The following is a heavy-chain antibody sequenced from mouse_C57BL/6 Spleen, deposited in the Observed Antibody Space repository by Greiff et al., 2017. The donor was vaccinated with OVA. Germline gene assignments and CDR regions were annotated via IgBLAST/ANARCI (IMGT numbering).Heavy chain of an antibody. CDR2: ISDGGSYT. Sequence: EVKLVESGGGLVKPGGSLKLSCAASGFTFSSYAMSWVRQTPEKRLEWVATISDGGSYTYYPDNVKGRFTSSRDNAKNNLYLQMSHLKSEDTAMYYCARDGNYFDYWGQGTTLTVSS. CDR3: ARDGNYFDY. D-gene: IGHD4-1*01. J-gene: IGHJ2*01. V-gene: IGHV5-4*01. CDR1: GFTFSSYA.